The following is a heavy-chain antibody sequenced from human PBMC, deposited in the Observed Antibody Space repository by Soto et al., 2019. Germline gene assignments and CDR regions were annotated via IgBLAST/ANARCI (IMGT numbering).Heavy chain of an antibody. Sequence: ASVKVSCTASGYTFTSYGSIWVRQAPGKGLEWMGGFDPEDGETIYAQKFQGRVTMTEDTSTDTAYMELSSLRSEDTAVYYCATIIVGAIASEYFQHWGQGTLVTVSS. D-gene: IGHD1-26*01. J-gene: IGHJ1*01. CDR1: GYTFTSYG. CDR3: ATIIVGAIASEYFQH. V-gene: IGHV1-24*01. CDR2: FDPEDGET.